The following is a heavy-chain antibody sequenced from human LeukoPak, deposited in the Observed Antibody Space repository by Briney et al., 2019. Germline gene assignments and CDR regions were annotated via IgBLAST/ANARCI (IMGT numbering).Heavy chain of an antibody. Sequence: SETLSLTCTVSGGSINSYYWSWIRQPPGKGLEWVGYIYTSGSTNYNPSLKSRVTMSVDTSKNQFSLKLTSVTAADTAVYYCARHLPTDYYDSSGYYFDYWGQGTLVTVSS. V-gene: IGHV4-4*09. CDR3: ARHLPTDYYDSSGYYFDY. CDR2: IYTSGST. CDR1: GGSINSYY. D-gene: IGHD3-22*01. J-gene: IGHJ4*02.